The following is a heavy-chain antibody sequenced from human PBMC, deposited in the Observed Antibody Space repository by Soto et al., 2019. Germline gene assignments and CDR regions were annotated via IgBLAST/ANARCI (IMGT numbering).Heavy chain of an antibody. CDR1: GDSISTYY. J-gene: IGHJ4*02. V-gene: IGHV4-59*01. CDR2: IYNSATT. D-gene: IGHD3-16*01. Sequence: SETLSLTCTVSGDSISTYYWTWIRQPPGKGLEWIGYIYNSATTKYNPSLKSRVTISVDTSKNQFSLKLSSVTTADTAVYYCARGRFDFIWGTPAPYLDYWGQGALVTVSS. CDR3: ARGRFDFIWGTPAPYLDY.